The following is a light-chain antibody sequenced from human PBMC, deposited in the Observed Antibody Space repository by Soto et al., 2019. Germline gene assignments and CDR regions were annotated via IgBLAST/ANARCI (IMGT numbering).Light chain of an antibody. CDR1: SSDVGGYNY. J-gene: IGLJ3*02. Sequence: QSALTQPASVSGSPGQSITISCTGTSSDVGGYNYVSWYQQHPGKAPKLMIYEVTKRPSGIPDRFSASKSGNTASLTVSGLQAEDEADYYCSSYAGRNTWVFGGGTKLTVL. CDR3: SSYAGRNTWV. CDR2: EVT. V-gene: IGLV2-8*01.